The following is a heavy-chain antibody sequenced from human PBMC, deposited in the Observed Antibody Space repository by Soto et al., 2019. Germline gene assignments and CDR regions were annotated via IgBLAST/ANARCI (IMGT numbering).Heavy chain of an antibody. J-gene: IGHJ6*02. CDR2: ISGSGGST. D-gene: IGHD3-10*01. CDR3: AKDRITMVLMGGMDV. Sequence: PGGSLRLSCAATGFTFSSYAMSWVRQAPGKGLEWVSAISGSGGSTYYADSVKGRFTISRDNSKNTLYLQMNSLRAEDTAVYYCAKDRITMVLMGGMDVWGQGTTVTVSS. CDR1: GFTFSSYA. V-gene: IGHV3-23*01.